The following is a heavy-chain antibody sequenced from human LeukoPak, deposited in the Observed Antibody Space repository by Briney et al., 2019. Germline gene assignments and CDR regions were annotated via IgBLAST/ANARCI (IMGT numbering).Heavy chain of an antibody. CDR2: IYYSGST. J-gene: IGHJ4*02. V-gene: IGHV4-59*01. D-gene: IGHD2-2*01. CDR3: ARGIVVVPAADGVAAAPPFDY. CDR1: GGSISSYY. Sequence: KSSETLSLTCTVSGGSISSYYWSWIRQPPGKGLEWIGYIYYSGSTNYNPSLKSRVTISVDTSKNQFSLKLSSVTAADTAVYYCARGIVVVPAADGVAAAPPFDYWGQGTLVTVSS.